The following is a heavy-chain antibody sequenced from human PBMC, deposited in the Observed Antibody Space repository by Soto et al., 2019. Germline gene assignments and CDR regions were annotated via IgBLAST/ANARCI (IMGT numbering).Heavy chain of an antibody. Sequence: QVVLQELGPGLVKPSETLSLTCSVSGRSITSYYWSWVRQPPGKGLEWIGYIYDNGITSQNPSLKSRVTMSADTSQNHFSLKLTSVTGADTAVYYCARTYDSNGYANEFDSWGQGILVTVTS. V-gene: IGHV4-59*12. CDR3: ARTYDSNGYANEFDS. D-gene: IGHD3-22*01. CDR2: IYDNGIT. J-gene: IGHJ4*02. CDR1: GRSITSYY.